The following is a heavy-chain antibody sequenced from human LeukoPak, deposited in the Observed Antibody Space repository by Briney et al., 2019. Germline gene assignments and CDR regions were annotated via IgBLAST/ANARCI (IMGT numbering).Heavy chain of an antibody. CDR2: ISGSCGST. CDR3: SKEYEFGSGPFDY. J-gene: IGHJ4*02. D-gene: IGHD3-3*01. V-gene: IGHV3-23*01. CDR1: GFTFSSYA. Sequence: GGTLRLSCAASGFTFSSYAMSWVRHPPPTGLEWVSAISGSCGSTYYADSAKGRLTTSRENSKNNLYLQKQSLMAEDDAVFYCSKEYEFGSGPFDYWGQGTLVTVSS.